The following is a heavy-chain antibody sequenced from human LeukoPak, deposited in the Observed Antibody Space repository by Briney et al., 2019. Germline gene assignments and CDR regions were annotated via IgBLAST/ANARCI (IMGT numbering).Heavy chain of an antibody. CDR1: GFTFSSYA. J-gene: IGHJ4*02. CDR3: ARGRSGSPCFDY. D-gene: IGHD6-19*01. CDR2: ISYDGSNK. V-gene: IGHV3-30*04. Sequence: GGSLRLSCAASGFTFSSYAMHWVRQAPGKGLEWVAVISYDGSNKYYADSVKGRFTISRDNSKNTLYLQMNSLRAEDTAVYYCARGRSGSPCFDYWGQGTLVTVSS.